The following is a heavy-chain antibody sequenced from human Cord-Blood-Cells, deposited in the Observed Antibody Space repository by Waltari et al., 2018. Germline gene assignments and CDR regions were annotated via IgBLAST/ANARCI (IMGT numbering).Heavy chain of an antibody. D-gene: IGHD6-6*01. V-gene: IGHV1-24*01. J-gene: IGHJ4*02. CDR1: GYTLTELS. CDR3: ATGGPSSSADY. CDR2: FDPEDGET. Sequence: VQLVQSGAEVKKPGASVKVSCKVSGYTLTELSMHWVRQAPGQGLVWRAGFDPEDGETNYAQKSQGRVTMTEDTSTDTADMELSSLRSEDTAVYYCATGGPSSSADYWGQGTLVTVSS.